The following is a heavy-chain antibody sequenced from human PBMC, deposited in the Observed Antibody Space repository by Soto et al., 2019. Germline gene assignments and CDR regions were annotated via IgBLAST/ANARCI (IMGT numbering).Heavy chain of an antibody. J-gene: IGHJ5*02. V-gene: IGHV4-39*01. D-gene: IGHD2-2*01. CDR2: IYYSGST. CDR1: GGPISSSRYY. CDR3: SRVLGNCSSTSCRNCFDP. Sequence: SETLSLTCTVSGGPISSSRYYWGWIRQPPGKGLEWIGSIYYSGSTYYNPSLKSRVTISVDTSKNQFSLKLSSVTAADTAVYYCSRVLGNCSSTSCRNCFDPRGQGTLVTVSS.